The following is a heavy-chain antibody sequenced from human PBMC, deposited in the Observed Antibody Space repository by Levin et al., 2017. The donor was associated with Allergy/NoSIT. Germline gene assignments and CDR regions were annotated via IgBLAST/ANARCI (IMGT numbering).Heavy chain of an antibody. D-gene: IGHD3-10*01. J-gene: IGHJ4*01. CDR2: IYHSGST. V-gene: IGHV4-59*01. Sequence: SQTLSLTCTVSGASISTYYWNWIRQPPGKGLEWIGYIYHSGSTNFNPSLKSRVTISLDTSKSQISLKLTSVTAADTAVYYCARGDTLIRGAYCFDYWGHGTLVTVSP. CDR3: ARGDTLIRGAYCFDY. CDR1: GASISTYY.